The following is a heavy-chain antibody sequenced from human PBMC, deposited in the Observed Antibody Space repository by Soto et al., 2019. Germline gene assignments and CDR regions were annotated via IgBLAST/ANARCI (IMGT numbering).Heavy chain of an antibody. J-gene: IGHJ4*02. Sequence: EVPLVESGGGLVQPGGSLRLSCAASGFTVSSNYMSWVRQAPGKGLEWVSVIYSGGSTYYADSVKGRFTISRDNSQNTLYLQMNSLRAEDTAVYYCARAGYSSLFDYWGQGTLVTVSS. V-gene: IGHV3-66*01. CDR2: IYSGGST. CDR1: GFTVSSNY. CDR3: ARAGYSSLFDY. D-gene: IGHD6-19*01.